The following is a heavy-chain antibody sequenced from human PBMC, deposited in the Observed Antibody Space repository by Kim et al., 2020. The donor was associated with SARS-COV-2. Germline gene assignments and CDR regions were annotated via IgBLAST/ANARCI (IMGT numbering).Heavy chain of an antibody. J-gene: IGHJ6*02. V-gene: IGHV4-31*03. Sequence: SETLSLTCTVSGGSISSGGYYWSWIRQHPGKGLEWIGYIYYSGSTYYNPSLKSRVTISVDTSKNQFSLKLSSVTAADTAVYYCAREVGMVRGVIYYYYGMDVWGQGTTVTVSS. CDR2: IYYSGST. D-gene: IGHD3-10*01. CDR3: AREVGMVRGVIYYYYGMDV. CDR1: GGSISSGGYY.